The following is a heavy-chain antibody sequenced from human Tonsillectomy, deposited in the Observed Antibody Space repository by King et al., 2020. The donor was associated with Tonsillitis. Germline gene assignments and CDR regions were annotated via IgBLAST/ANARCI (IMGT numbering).Heavy chain of an antibody. CDR3: ARGGVTATLYYCGGMDV. V-gene: IGHV1-46*01. Sequence: QLVQSGAEVKRPGASVKVSCKASGYNFTSNYVHWVRQAPGQGLEWMGILNPGGGSTSYAQKFQGRVTLTRDTSTSTVYIELSGLRPEATAVYYCARGGVTATLYYCGGMDVWGQGTTVTVSS. J-gene: IGHJ6*02. D-gene: IGHD2-21*02. CDR1: GYNFTSNY. CDR2: LNPGGGST.